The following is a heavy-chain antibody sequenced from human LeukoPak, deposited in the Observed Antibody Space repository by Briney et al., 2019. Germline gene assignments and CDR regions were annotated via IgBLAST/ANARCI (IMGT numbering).Heavy chain of an antibody. CDR3: GSVPTPPHYYYYMDV. Sequence: SETLSLTCAVYGGSFSGYYWNWIRQSPGKGLEWIGEINHSGSTNYNPSLKSRVTISLDTSKNQFSLRLRSVTAADTAVYYCGSVPTPPHYYYYMDVWGTGTTVTVSS. D-gene: IGHD2-15*01. V-gene: IGHV4-34*01. CDR1: GGSFSGYY. CDR2: INHSGST. J-gene: IGHJ6*03.